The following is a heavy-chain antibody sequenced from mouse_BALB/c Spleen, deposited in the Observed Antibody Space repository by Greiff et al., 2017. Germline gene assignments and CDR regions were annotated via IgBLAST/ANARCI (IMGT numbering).Heavy chain of an antibody. D-gene: IGHD2-3*01. CDR1: GYTFTEYT. J-gene: IGHJ1*01. V-gene: IGHV1-18*01. Sequence: EVMLVESGPELVKPGASVKISCKTSGYTFTEYTMHWVKQSHGKSLEWIGGINPNNGGTSYNQKFKGKATLTVDKSSSTAYMELRSLTSEDSAIYYCARRGYYVSYWYFDVWGAGTTVTVSS. CDR3: ARRGYYVSYWYFDV. CDR2: INPNNGGT.